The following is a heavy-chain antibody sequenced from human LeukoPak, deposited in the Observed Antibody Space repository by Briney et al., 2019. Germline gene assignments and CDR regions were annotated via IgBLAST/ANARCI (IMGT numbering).Heavy chain of an antibody. CDR1: GFTFSTYA. CDR2: ISYDGNNK. CDR3: ATGGEWLRSGLYYFDY. V-gene: IGHV3-30*04. J-gene: IGHJ4*02. Sequence: GRSLRLSCAASGFTFSTYAMHWVRQAPGKGLEWVSVISYDGNNKYYADSVKGRFTISRDNSKNTLYLQMNSLRAEDTALYYCATGGEWLRSGLYYFDYWGQGTLVTVSS. D-gene: IGHD5-12*01.